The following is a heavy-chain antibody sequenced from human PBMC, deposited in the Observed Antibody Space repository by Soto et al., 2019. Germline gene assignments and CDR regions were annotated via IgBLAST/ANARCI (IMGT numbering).Heavy chain of an antibody. J-gene: IGHJ4*02. V-gene: IGHV4-39*01. CDR2: IYYSGST. D-gene: IGHD6-19*01. CDR3: ARQREYGSGWITQKETGRNRIDF. CDR1: GGSISSSSYY. Sequence: QLQLQESGPGLVKPSETLSLTCTVSGGSISSSSYYWGWIRQPPGKGLEGIGSIYYSGSTYYNPSLTLPVTMSVGTSKNQSSRKLSSVTAADTAGYYCARQREYGSGWITQKETGRNRIDFWGQGTLVTVSS.